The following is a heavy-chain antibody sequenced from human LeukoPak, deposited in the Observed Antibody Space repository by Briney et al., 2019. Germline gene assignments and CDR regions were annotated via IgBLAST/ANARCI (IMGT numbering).Heavy chain of an antibody. D-gene: IGHD6-19*01. CDR1: GFTFSSYA. J-gene: IGHJ4*02. Sequence: GGSLRLSCAASGFTFSSYAMSWLRQAPGKGLEWVSAISGSGGSTYYADSVKGRFTISSDNSKNTLYLQMNSLRAEDTAVYYCAKDPRGGWYGDYWGQGTLVTVSS. V-gene: IGHV3-23*01. CDR3: AKDPRGGWYGDY. CDR2: ISGSGGST.